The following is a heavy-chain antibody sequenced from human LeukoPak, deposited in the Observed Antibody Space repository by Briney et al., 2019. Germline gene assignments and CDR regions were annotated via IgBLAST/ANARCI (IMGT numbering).Heavy chain of an antibody. D-gene: IGHD1-7*01. CDR2: IIPIFGTA. CDR1: GGTFSSYA. V-gene: IGHV1-69*05. CDR3: ARDTELRGGYYFDY. J-gene: IGHJ4*02. Sequence: GASVKVSCKASGGTFSSYAISWVRQAPGQGLEWMGGIIPIFGTANYAQKFQGRVTITTDESTSTAYMELSSLRSDDTAVYYCARDTELRGGYYFDYWGQGTLVTVSS.